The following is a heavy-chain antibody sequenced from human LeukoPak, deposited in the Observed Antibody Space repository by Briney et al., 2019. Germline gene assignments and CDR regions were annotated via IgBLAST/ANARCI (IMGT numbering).Heavy chain of an antibody. CDR2: INHSGIT. J-gene: IGHJ3*02. CDR3: ARHLTPDDALDI. CDR1: GGSFSGYY. D-gene: IGHD2-15*01. Sequence: SETLSLTCAVYGGSFSGYYWSWVRQPPGKGLEWLGEINHSGITNYNPSLKSRVTISLDTSKNQFSLKLSSVTAADTAVYYCARHLTPDDALDIWGQGTMVTVSS. V-gene: IGHV4-34*01.